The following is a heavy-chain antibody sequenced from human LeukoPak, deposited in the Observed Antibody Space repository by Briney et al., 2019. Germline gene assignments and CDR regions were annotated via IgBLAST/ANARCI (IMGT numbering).Heavy chain of an antibody. D-gene: IGHD3-10*01. CDR2: IYYSGST. CDR3: ARSGSGSYYTLRVGYYMDV. J-gene: IGHJ6*03. V-gene: IGHV4-39*01. Sequence: SETLSLTCTVSGGSISSSSYYWGWIRQPPGKGLEWIASIYYSGSTYYNPSLRSRVTISVDTSKNQLSLRLSSVTAADTAVYYCARSGSGSYYTLRVGYYMDVWGKGTTVTISS. CDR1: GGSISSSSYY.